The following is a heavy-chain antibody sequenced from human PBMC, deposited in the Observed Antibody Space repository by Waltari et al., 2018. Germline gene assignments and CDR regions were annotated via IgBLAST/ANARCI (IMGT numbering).Heavy chain of an antibody. Sequence: QVQLQESGQGVVKPSETLSLTCTVSGGSISSYYWSWIRQPAGKGLEWIGRISTSGSTNYNPSLKSRVTMSLDTSKNQFSLKLSSVTAADTAVYYCARDVPLQTGFGELFGWFDPWGQGTLVTVSS. CDR2: ISTSGST. CDR3: ARDVPLQTGFGELFGWFDP. D-gene: IGHD3-10*01. J-gene: IGHJ5*02. CDR1: GGSISSYY. V-gene: IGHV4-4*07.